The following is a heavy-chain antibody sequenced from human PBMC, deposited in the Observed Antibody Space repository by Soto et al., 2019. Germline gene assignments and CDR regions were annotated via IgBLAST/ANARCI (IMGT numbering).Heavy chain of an antibody. CDR3: ARESEDLTSNFDY. CDR2: ISSPTNYI. CDR1: GFTFRRYS. J-gene: IGHJ4*02. V-gene: IGHV3-21*01. Sequence: GGALRLSCAASGFTFRRYSMNWVRQAPGKGLEWVSSISSPTNYIYYADSMKGRFTVPRDNAKNSVYLDMNSLSAEDTAVYYCARESEDLTSNFDYWGQGTLVTVSS.